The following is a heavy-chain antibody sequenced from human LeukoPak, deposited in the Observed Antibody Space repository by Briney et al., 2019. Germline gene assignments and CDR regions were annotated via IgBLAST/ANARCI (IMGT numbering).Heavy chain of an antibody. CDR3: ANDLGSGSPMDV. Sequence: GGSLRLSCAASGFTFSSYGMHWVRQAPGKGLEWVAVISYDGSNKYYADSVKGRFTISRDNSKNTLYLQMNSLRAEDTAVYYCANDLGSGSPMDVWGKGTTVTVSS. CDR1: GFTFSSYG. V-gene: IGHV3-30*18. D-gene: IGHD3-22*01. CDR2: ISYDGSNK. J-gene: IGHJ6*03.